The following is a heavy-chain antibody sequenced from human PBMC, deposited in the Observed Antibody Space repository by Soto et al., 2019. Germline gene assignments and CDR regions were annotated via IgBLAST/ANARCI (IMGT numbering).Heavy chain of an antibody. Sequence: SETLSLTCAVSGGSISSANWWIWVRQAPGKGLEWIGEIYHSGSTNYKPSLKSRVTISVDKSKNQFSLKLSSVTAADTAVYYCARRTDYGDYSDAFDVWGHGSMVTVSS. D-gene: IGHD4-17*01. CDR2: IYHSGST. J-gene: IGHJ3*01. V-gene: IGHV4-4*02. CDR3: ARRTDYGDYSDAFDV. CDR1: GGSISSANW.